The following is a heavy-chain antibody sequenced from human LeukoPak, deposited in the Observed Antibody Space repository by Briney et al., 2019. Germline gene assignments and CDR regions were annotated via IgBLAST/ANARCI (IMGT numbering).Heavy chain of an antibody. Sequence: PSETLSLTCAVSGGSISSSNWWSWVRQPPGKGLEWIGEIYHSGSTNYDPSLKSRVTISVDKSKNQFSLKLSSVTAADTAVYYCARVPDDYGLDAFDIWGQGTMVTVSS. D-gene: IGHD4-17*01. J-gene: IGHJ3*02. CDR2: IYHSGST. V-gene: IGHV4-4*02. CDR3: ARVPDDYGLDAFDI. CDR1: GGSISSSNW.